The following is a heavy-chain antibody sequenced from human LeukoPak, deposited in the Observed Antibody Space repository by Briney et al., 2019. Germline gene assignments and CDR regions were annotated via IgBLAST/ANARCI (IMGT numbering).Heavy chain of an antibody. V-gene: IGHV4-39*07. J-gene: IGHJ5*02. CDR3: ARVLLYGSGSYGGINWFDP. CDR2: IYYSGST. Sequence: PSETLSLTCTVSGGSISSSSYYWGWIRQPPGKGLEWIGSIYYSGSTYYNPSLKSRVTISVDTSKDQFSLKLSSVTAADTAVYYCARVLLYGSGSYGGINWFDPWGQGTLVTVSS. CDR1: GGSISSSSYY. D-gene: IGHD3-10*01.